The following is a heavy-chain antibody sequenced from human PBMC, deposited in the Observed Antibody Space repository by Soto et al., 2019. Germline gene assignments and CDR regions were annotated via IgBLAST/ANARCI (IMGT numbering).Heavy chain of an antibody. CDR3: ARGPGGPDGPGDY. D-gene: IGHD2-15*01. Sequence: QVQLVQSGAEVKKPGASVKVSCKASGYTFTSYAMHWVRQAPGQRLEWMGWINAGNGNTKYSQKFQGRVTITRDTSASTAYMELSSLRSEDTAVYYGARGPGGPDGPGDYWGQGTCHRLL. V-gene: IGHV1-3*01. J-gene: IGHJ4*02. CDR2: INAGNGNT. CDR1: GYTFTSYA.